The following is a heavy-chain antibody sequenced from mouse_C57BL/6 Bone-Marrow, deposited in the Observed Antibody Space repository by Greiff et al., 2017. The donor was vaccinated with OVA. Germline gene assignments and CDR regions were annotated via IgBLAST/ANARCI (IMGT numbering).Heavy chain of an antibody. CDR1: GYTFTEYT. J-gene: IGHJ1*03. D-gene: IGHD1-1*01. Sequence: VKLMESGAELVKPGASVKLSCKASGYTFTEYTIHWVKQRPGQGLEWIGWFYPGSGSIKYNEKFKDKATLTADKSSSTVYMGLSRLTSEDSAVYFCARHAHYYGSSYRYFDVWGTGTTVTVSS. V-gene: IGHV1-62-2*01. CDR2: FYPGSGSI. CDR3: ARHAHYYGSSYRYFDV.